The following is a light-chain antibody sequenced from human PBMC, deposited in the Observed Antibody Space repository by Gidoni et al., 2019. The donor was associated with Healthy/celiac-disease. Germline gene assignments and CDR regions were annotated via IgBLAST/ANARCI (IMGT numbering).Light chain of an antibody. CDR1: QSISSY. Sequence: PSSLSASVGDRVTITCRASQSISSYLNWYQQKPGKAPKLLIYAASSLQSGVPSRFSGSGSGTDFTLTISSLQPEDFATYYCQQSYSTLLTFGGGTKVEIK. V-gene: IGKV1-39*01. J-gene: IGKJ4*01. CDR3: QQSYSTLLT. CDR2: AAS.